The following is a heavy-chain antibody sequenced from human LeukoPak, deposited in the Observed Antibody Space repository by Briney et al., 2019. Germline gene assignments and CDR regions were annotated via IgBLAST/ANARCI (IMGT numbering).Heavy chain of an antibody. J-gene: IGHJ4*02. CDR1: GFTFSSYW. CDR2: IKQDGSEK. CDR3: AKDQGAYGDSFTYHDY. D-gene: IGHD4-17*01. V-gene: IGHV3-7*01. Sequence: GGSLRLSCAASGFTFSSYWMSWVRQAPGKGLEWVANIKQDGSEKYYVDSVKGRFTISRDNAKNSLYLQMNSLRAEDTAVYYCAKDQGAYGDSFTYHDYWGQGTLVTVSS.